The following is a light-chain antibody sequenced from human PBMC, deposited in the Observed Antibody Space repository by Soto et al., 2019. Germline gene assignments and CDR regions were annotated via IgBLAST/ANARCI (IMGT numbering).Light chain of an antibody. CDR3: QQRSNWPS. CDR1: QSVSSY. CDR2: DAS. V-gene: IGKV3-11*01. Sequence: IVLTQSPATLSLSPGERATISCRASQSVSSYLAWYQHKPGQAPRLLIYDASNSATGIPARFSGSGSGTDFTLTISSLEPEDFALYYCQQRSNWPSFGQGTRLEIK. J-gene: IGKJ5*01.